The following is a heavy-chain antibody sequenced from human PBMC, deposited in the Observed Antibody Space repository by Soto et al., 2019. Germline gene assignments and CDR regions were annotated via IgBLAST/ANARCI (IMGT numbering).Heavy chain of an antibody. V-gene: IGHV4-38-2*01. J-gene: IGHJ4*02. CDR3: ARVSYFDGGGFYYYFDY. CDR2: LYHSGGT. CDR1: GYTISSGYF. Sequence: PWGTLWLTCAVSGYTISSGYFCGLLRKPPGRRLQWIRNLYHSGGTYYNPSLRSRVTISIDKAQNPLSLKLNTLTAADEAVYYCARVSYFDGGGFYYYFDYWGQGTLVTVSS. D-gene: IGHD3-22*01.